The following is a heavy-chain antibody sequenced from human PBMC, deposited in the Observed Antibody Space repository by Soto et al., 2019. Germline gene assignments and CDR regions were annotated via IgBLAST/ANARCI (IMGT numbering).Heavy chain of an antibody. CDR1: GGSISSSSYY. J-gene: IGHJ4*02. D-gene: IGHD6-13*01. V-gene: IGHV4-39*01. CDR2: IYYSGST. CDR3: ARRYSSSFDF. Sequence: SETLSLTCTVSGGSISSSSYYWGWIRQPPGKGLEWIGYIYYSGSTYYNPSLKSRVTISVDTSKNQFSLKLSSVTAADTAVYYCARRYSSSFDFWGQGTLVTVPQ.